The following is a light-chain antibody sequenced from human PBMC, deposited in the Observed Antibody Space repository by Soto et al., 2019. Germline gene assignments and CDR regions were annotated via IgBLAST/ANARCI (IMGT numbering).Light chain of an antibody. J-gene: IGKJ1*01. Sequence: DIQMTQSPSTLSASVGDRVTITCRASQSIGRWLAWYQQKPGRAPKVLISDASSLKSGVPSRFSGSGSGTEFTLTISSLQPDDFATYYCQHYNSYGTFGQGTKVDIK. CDR2: DAS. CDR3: QHYNSYGT. V-gene: IGKV1-5*01. CDR1: QSIGRW.